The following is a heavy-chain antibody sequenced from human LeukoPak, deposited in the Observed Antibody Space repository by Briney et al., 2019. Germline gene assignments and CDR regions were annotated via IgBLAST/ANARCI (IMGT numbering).Heavy chain of an antibody. CDR2: INPSGGRT. D-gene: IGHD6-19*01. CDR3: ARDLLIAVAGAYYYYYMDV. Sequence: ASVKVSCKASGYTFTSYHMHWVRQAPGQGLEWMGVINPSGGRTSYAQKFQGRVTMTRDMSTSTVYMELSSLRSEDTAVYYCARDLLIAVAGAYYYYYMDVWGKGTTVTISS. J-gene: IGHJ6*03. CDR1: GYTFTSYH. V-gene: IGHV1-46*01.